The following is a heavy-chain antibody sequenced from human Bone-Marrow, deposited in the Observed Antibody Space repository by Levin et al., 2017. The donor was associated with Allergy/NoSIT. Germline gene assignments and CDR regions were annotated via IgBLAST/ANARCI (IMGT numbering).Heavy chain of an antibody. D-gene: IGHD3-10*01. J-gene: IGHJ4*02. V-gene: IGHV3-30*18. CDR1: GFTFSSYG. Sequence: PGGSLRLSCAASGFTFSSYGMHWVRQAPGKGLEWVAVISYDGSNKYYADSVKGRFTISRDNSKNTLYLQMNSLRAEDTAVYYCAKATAGLVYYGSGSYYRAWEYFDYWGQGTLVTVSS. CDR3: AKATAGLVYYGSGSYYRAWEYFDY. CDR2: ISYDGSNK.